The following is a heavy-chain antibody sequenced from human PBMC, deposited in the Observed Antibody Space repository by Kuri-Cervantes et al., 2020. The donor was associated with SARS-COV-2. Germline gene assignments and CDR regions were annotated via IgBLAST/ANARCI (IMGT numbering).Heavy chain of an antibody. J-gene: IGHJ4*01. D-gene: IGHD1-26*01. CDR3: ARSHSGSYDSPPDY. V-gene: IGHV4-39*01. CDR2: IYYSGST. Sequence: GSLRLSCTVSGGSISSSSYYWGWIRQPPGKGLEWIGSIYYSGSTYYNPSLKSRVTISVDTSKNQFSLKLSSVTAADTAVYYCARSHSGSYDSPPDYWGQGTLVTVSS. CDR1: GGSISSSSYY.